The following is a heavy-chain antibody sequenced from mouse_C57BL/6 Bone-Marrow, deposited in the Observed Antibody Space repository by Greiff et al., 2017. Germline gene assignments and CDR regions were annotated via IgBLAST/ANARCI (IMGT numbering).Heavy chain of an antibody. CDR2: INYDGSST. Sequence: EVHLVESEGGLVQPGSSMKLSCTASGFTFSDYYMAWVRQVPEKGLEWVANINYDGSSTYYLDSLKSRFIISRDNAKNILYLQMSNLKSEDTATYYCARWIYYYGSSYWYFDVWGTGTTVTVSS. CDR1: GFTFSDYY. CDR3: ARWIYYYGSSYWYFDV. J-gene: IGHJ1*03. V-gene: IGHV5-16*01. D-gene: IGHD1-1*01.